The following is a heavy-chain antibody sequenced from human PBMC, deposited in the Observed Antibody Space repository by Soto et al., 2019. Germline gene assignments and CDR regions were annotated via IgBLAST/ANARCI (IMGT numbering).Heavy chain of an antibody. J-gene: IGHJ4*02. D-gene: IGHD6-19*01. CDR2: INPSGGST. Sequence: QVQLVQSGAEVKKPGASVKVSCKASGYTFTSYYMHWVRQAPGKGLEWMGIINPSGGSTSYAQKCQGRGTITKEMYTSTVYRELSRLSSEDTAVYYCARGKAGAGTIFGYWGQGTLVTVS. CDR1: GYTFTSYY. V-gene: IGHV1-46*03. CDR3: ARGKAGAGTIFGY.